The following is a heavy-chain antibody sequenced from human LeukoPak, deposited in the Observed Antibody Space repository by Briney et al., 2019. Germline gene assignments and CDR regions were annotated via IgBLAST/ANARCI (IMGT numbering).Heavy chain of an antibody. D-gene: IGHD3-10*01. V-gene: IGHV4-59*01. Sequence: SETLSLTCTVSGGSISSYYWSWIRQPPGKGLEWIGCIYYSGSTNYNPSLKSRVTISVDTSKNQFSLKLSSVTAADTAVYYCARDAAVGEVDAFDIWGQGTMVTVSS. CDR1: GGSISSYY. CDR3: ARDAAVGEVDAFDI. J-gene: IGHJ3*02. CDR2: IYYSGST.